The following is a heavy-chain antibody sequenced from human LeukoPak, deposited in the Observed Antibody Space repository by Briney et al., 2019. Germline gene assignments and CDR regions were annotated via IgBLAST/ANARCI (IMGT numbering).Heavy chain of an antibody. Sequence: GGSLRLSCAASGFTFSRYAMEWVRQAPGKGLEWVAVISYDRSNKDYADSGKGRFTISRDNSKNTLYLQMNSLRAEDTAVYYCARYDSSGYYYYFDYWGQGTLVTVSS. D-gene: IGHD3-22*01. V-gene: IGHV3-30*04. CDR1: GFTFSRYA. J-gene: IGHJ4*02. CDR2: ISYDRSNK. CDR3: ARYDSSGYYYYFDY.